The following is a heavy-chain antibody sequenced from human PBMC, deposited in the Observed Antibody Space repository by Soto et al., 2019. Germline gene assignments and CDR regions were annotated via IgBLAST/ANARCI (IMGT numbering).Heavy chain of an antibody. CDR3: TTHSSGSSDD. V-gene: IGHV5-51*01. CDR2: IYPGDSDT. Sequence: GDSLKISCKGSGYSFTSYWIGWVRQMPGRGLEWMGIIYPGDSDTRYSPSFQGQVTISADKSISTAYLQWSSLKASDTAMFYCTTHSSGSSDDWGEGTLVTVSS. CDR1: GYSFTSYW. J-gene: IGHJ4*02. D-gene: IGHD3-22*01.